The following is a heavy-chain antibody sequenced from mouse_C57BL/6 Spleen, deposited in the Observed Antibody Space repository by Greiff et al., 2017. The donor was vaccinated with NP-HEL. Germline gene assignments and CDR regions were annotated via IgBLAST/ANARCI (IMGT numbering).Heavy chain of an antibody. V-gene: IGHV1-39*01. D-gene: IGHD1-1*01. CDR3: ARSRSTTVVAYYYAMDC. Sequence: VQLQQSGPELVKPGASVKISCKASGYSFTDYNMNWVKQSNGKSLEWIGVINPNYGTTSYNQKFKGKATLTVDQSSSTAYMQLNSLTSEDSAVYYCARSRSTTVVAYYYAMDCGGQGTSVTVSS. J-gene: IGHJ4*01. CDR1: GYSFTDYN. CDR2: INPNYGTT.